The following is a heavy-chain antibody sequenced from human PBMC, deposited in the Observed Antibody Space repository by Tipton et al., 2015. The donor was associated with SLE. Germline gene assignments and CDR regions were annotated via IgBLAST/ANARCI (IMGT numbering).Heavy chain of an antibody. J-gene: IGHJ4*02. CDR1: GGSFSGYY. V-gene: IGHV4-34*12. Sequence: TLSLTCAVYGGSFSGYYWSWVRQPPGKGLEWIGEILHSGNTNYNPSLKSRVTISVDTSKNQFSLNLTSVTAADSAVYYCSRSAGYGSSWAHFDYWGQGTLVTVSS. CDR2: ILHSGNT. CDR3: SRSAGYGSSWAHFDY. D-gene: IGHD6-13*01.